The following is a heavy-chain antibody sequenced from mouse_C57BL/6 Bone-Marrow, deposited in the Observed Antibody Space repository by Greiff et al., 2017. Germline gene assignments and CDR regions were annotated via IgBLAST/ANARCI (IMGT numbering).Heavy chain of an antibody. CDR2: INPNNGGT. CDR3: ASSSGYGGAMDY. CDR1: GYTFTDYN. V-gene: IGHV1-22*01. D-gene: IGHD3-2*02. J-gene: IGHJ4*01. Sequence: EVQLQQSGPELVKPGASVKMSCKASGYTFTDYNMHWVKQSHGKSLEWIGYINPNNGGTSYKQKFKGKATLTVNKSSSTADMELRSLTSEESAVYYCASSSGYGGAMDYWGQGTSVTVSS.